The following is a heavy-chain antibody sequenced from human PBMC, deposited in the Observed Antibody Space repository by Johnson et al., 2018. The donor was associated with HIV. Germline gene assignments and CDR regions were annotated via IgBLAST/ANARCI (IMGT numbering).Heavy chain of an antibody. CDR2: ISYDGSNK. J-gene: IGHJ3*02. CDR3: ARLPSGYSRDDLDI. CDR1: GFTFSSYA. D-gene: IGHD5-18*01. V-gene: IGHV3-30-3*01. Sequence: QMQLVESGGGWVQPGGSLRLSCAASGFTFSSYAMHWVRQAPGKGLEWVAVISYDGSNKYYADSVKGRFTISRDNSKNTLYLQMNSLRAEDTAVYYCARLPSGYSRDDLDIWGQGTMVTVSS.